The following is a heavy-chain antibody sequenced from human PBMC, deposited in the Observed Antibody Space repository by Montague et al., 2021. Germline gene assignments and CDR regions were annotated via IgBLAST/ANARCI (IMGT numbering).Heavy chain of an antibody. CDR3: ARRTQYPVPWVLETDN. V-gene: IGHV4-39*02. CDR2: IDSRGKS. Sequence: SETLSLTCTVSGGSINIGTYYWGWFRQPPGKGLEWIGNIDSRGKSSYTPSLKSRVAISLDKSRNHFSLRLTSVTAADTAIYFCARRTQYPVPWVLETDNWGQGTLVIVSS. D-gene: IGHD2-2*03. J-gene: IGHJ4*02. CDR1: GGSINIGTYY.